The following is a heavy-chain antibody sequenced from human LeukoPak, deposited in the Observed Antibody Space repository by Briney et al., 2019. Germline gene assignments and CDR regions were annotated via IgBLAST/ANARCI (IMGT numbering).Heavy chain of an antibody. V-gene: IGHV3-30*02. CDR1: GFTFSSYG. CDR2: IRYDGSNK. J-gene: IGHJ5*02. D-gene: IGHD5-12*01. Sequence: PGGSLRLSCAASGFTFSSYGMHWVRQAPGKGLEWVAFIRYDGSNKYYADSVKGRFTVSRDNSKNTLYLQMNSLRAEDTAVYYCARVKLRGYSGYDQWGQGTLVTVSS. CDR3: ARVKLRGYSGYDQ.